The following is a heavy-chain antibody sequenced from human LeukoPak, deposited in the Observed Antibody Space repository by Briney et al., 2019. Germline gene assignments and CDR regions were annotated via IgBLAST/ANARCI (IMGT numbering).Heavy chain of an antibody. Sequence: GASVKVSCKASGYTFTSYGISWVRQAPGQGLEWMGWISAYNGNTNYAQKFQGRVTMTRDTSISTAYMELSRLRSDDTAVYYCARGGYNWNDVYFDYWGQGTLVTVSS. CDR2: ISAYNGNT. CDR3: ARGGYNWNDVYFDY. CDR1: GYTFTSYG. J-gene: IGHJ4*02. V-gene: IGHV1-18*01. D-gene: IGHD1-20*01.